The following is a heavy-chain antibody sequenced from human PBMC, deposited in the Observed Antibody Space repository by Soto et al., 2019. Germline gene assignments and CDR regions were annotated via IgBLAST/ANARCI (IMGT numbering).Heavy chain of an antibody. J-gene: IGHJ4*02. CDR2: ISGSGGSP. Sequence: GGSLRLSCAASGFSFSTYTMIWVRRAPGKGLEWVSAISGSGGSPSYADSVQGRFTISRDNPKKTLYLQMNSLRAEDTAVYYCAKARCTTSNCYVPEYWGQGTLVTVSS. CDR3: AKARCTTSNCYVPEY. V-gene: IGHV3-23*01. D-gene: IGHD2-8*01. CDR1: GFSFSTYT.